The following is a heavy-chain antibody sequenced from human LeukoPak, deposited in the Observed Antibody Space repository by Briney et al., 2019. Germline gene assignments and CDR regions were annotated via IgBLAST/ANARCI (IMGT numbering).Heavy chain of an antibody. CDR2: IWYDGSNK. CDR1: GFTFSSYW. V-gene: IGHV3-33*08. Sequence: SGGSLRLSCAASGFTFSSYWMSWVRQAPGKGLEWVAVIWYDGSNKYYADSVKGRFTISRDNSKNTLYLQMNSLRAEDTAVYYCARDHGSGWYLGDFDYWGQGTLVTVSS. D-gene: IGHD6-19*01. J-gene: IGHJ4*02. CDR3: ARDHGSGWYLGDFDY.